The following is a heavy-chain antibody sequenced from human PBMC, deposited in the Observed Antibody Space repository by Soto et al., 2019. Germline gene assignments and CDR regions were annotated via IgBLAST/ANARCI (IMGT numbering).Heavy chain of an antibody. CDR1: GFTFSSYG. Sequence: GGSLRLSCAASGFTFSSYGMHWVRQAPGKGLEWVAVISYDGTNKFYTDSVKGRFTISRDNSKNTLYLQLNSLRAEDTAVYYCAKDPYSILGEYSSSFFDYWGQGTLVTVSS. CDR2: ISYDGTNK. CDR3: AKDPYSILGEYSSSFFDY. V-gene: IGHV3-30*18. J-gene: IGHJ4*02. D-gene: IGHD6-6*01.